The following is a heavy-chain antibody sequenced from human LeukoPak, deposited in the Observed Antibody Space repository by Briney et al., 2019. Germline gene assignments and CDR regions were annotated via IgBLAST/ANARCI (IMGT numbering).Heavy chain of an antibody. CDR2: IWYDGSNK. J-gene: IGHJ4*02. CDR1: GFTFSSYG. Sequence: GGSLRLSCAASGFTFSSYGMHWVRQAPGKGLEWVAVIWYDGSNKYYADSVKGRFTISRDNSKNTLYLQMNSLRAEDTAVYCCARDFFGFLTGFDYWGQGTLVTVSS. V-gene: IGHV3-33*01. D-gene: IGHD1-14*01. CDR3: ARDFFGFLTGFDY.